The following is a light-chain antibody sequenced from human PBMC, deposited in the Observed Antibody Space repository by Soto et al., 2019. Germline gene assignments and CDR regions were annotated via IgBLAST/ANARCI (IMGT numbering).Light chain of an antibody. CDR2: GAS. Sequence: EVVMTQSPATLSVSPGERATLSCRASQSVSNNLAWYQQQPGQAPKLLIYGASTGATGGPARFSGSGSGTEFTLTISSLQSEDFAVYYCQQYNNWPHTFGQGTKLEIK. CDR1: QSVSNN. V-gene: IGKV3-15*01. CDR3: QQYNNWPHT. J-gene: IGKJ2*01.